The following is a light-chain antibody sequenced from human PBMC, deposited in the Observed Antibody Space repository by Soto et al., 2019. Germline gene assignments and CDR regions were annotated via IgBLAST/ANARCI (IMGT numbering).Light chain of an antibody. J-gene: IGKJ4*02. Sequence: EVVLTHSPGTLSLSPWEIATLSCRASQSVSPSSLAWYQQRPGQSPRLLIYGASSRATGIPDRFSGRGSGTDFTLIISRLEPEDFAVYYCQQFAGSFGGGTKVDIK. V-gene: IGKV3-20*01. CDR3: QQFAGS. CDR2: GAS. CDR1: QSVSPSS.